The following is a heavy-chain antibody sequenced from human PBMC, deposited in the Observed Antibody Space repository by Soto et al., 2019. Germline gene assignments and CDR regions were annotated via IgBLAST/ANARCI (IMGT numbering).Heavy chain of an antibody. CDR3: ARDLGGSYYAPVDY. CDR2: ISAYNGNT. CDR1: GYTFTSYG. Sequence: QVQLVQSGAEVKKPGASVKVSCKASGYTFTSYGISWVRQAPGQGLEWMGWISAYNGNTKYAQKLQGRVTTTTDTSTRTAYRERRRLRSDDTAVYYGARDLGGSYYAPVDYWGQGTLVTVSS. J-gene: IGHJ4*02. V-gene: IGHV1-18*01. D-gene: IGHD1-26*01.